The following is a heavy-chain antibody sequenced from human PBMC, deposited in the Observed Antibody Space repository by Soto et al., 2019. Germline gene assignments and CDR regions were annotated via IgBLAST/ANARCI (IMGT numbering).Heavy chain of an antibody. J-gene: IGHJ4*02. CDR3: ARAPPTMIVVVITTSLDY. CDR1: GYTFTSYG. CDR2: ISAYNGNT. Sequence: ASVKVSCKASGYTFTSYGISWVRQAPGQGLEWMGWISAYNGNTNYAQKLQGRVTMTTDTSTSTAYMELRSLRSDDTAVYYCARAPPTMIVVVITTSLDYWGQGTLVTVSS. D-gene: IGHD3-22*01. V-gene: IGHV1-18*01.